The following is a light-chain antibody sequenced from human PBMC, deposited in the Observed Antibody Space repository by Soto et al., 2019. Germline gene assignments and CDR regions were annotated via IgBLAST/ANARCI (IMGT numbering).Light chain of an antibody. V-gene: IGKV1-5*01. J-gene: IGKJ2*01. CDR3: QQYNSYQYT. Sequence: DIQMTQSPSTLSASVGDRVTITCRASQSISSWLAWYQQKPGKAPKLLIYDAPSLESGVPSRFSGSGSGTEFTLTISSLQPDDFATYYCQQYNSYQYTFGQGTKVDIK. CDR1: QSISSW. CDR2: DAP.